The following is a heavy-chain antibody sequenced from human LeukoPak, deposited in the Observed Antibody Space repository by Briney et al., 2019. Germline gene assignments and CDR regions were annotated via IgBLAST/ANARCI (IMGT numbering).Heavy chain of an antibody. CDR3: GMEFFRVGTFYIMN. Sequence: GGSLRLSCAASGFTMSTSAMSWVRHAPGQGLEWVSTISVSGDRTHYADSVKGRFIISRDTSKNTLYLQMGSLRVDDTAIYYCGMEFFRVGTFYIMNWGQGTLVTVSS. D-gene: IGHD1-26*01. CDR2: ISVSGDRT. V-gene: IGHV3-23*01. J-gene: IGHJ4*02. CDR1: GFTMSTSA.